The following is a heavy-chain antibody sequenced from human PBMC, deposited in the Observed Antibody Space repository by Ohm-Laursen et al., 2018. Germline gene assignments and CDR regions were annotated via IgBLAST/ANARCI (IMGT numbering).Heavy chain of an antibody. V-gene: IGHV3-33*08. CDR2: IWYDGSNK. CDR3: ARDLEYCSGGNCYDYYFYGLHV. CDR1: GFTFSSFS. Sequence: SLRLSCAASGFTFSSFSMKWVRQAPGKGLEWVAVIWYDGSNKYYADSVKGRFTISRDNSRNTLYLQMNSLRAEDTAVYYCARDLEYCSGGNCYDYYFYGLHVWGQGTTVTVSS. J-gene: IGHJ6*02. D-gene: IGHD2-15*01.